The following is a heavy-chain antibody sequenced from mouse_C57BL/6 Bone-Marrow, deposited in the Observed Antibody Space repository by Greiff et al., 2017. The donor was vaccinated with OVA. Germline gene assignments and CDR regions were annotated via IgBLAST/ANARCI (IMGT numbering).Heavy chain of an antibody. CDR2: IDPDTGGT. CDR1: GYTFTDYE. CDR3: TSHAYYGFDY. Sequence: VQLQQSGAELVKPGASVTLSCKASGYTFTDYEMHWVKQTPVHGLEWIGAIDPDTGGTDYNQKFKGKAILTADKSSSTAYMQLSSLTSEDSAVYYCTSHAYYGFDYWGQGTTLTVSS. D-gene: IGHD1-1*01. V-gene: IGHV1-15*01. J-gene: IGHJ2*01.